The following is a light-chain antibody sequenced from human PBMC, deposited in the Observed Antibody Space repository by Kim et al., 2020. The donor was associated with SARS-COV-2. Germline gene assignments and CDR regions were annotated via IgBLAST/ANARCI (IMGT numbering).Light chain of an antibody. Sequence: GQTVTISCSGTSSNIGKSYVSWYQQFPGTAPKILIYDDDKQPSGIPDRFSGSKSGTSASLAITGLQSADEAVYYCGTWDSGLSALVFGGGTQLTVL. CDR1: SSNIGKSY. V-gene: IGLV1-51*01. CDR2: DDD. CDR3: GTWDSGLSALV. J-gene: IGLJ3*02.